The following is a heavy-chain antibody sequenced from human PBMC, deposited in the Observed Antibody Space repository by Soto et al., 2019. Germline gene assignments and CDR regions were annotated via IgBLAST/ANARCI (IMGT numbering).Heavy chain of an antibody. CDR3: ARGDTGDSGCFQH. J-gene: IGHJ1*01. CDR1: GGSISSGGYS. V-gene: IGHV4-30-2*01. CDR2: IYHSGST. Sequence: PSETLSLTCAVSGGSISSGGYSWSWIRQPPGKGLEWIGYIYHSGSTYYNPSLKSRVTISVDRSKNQFSLKLSSVTAADTAVYYCARGDTGDSGCFQHWGQGTLVTVSS. D-gene: IGHD2-21*01.